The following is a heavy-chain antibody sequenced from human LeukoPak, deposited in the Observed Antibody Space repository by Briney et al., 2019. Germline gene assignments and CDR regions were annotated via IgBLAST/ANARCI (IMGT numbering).Heavy chain of an antibody. Sequence: GASVKVSCKASGYTFTSYAMNWVRQAPGQGLEWMGWINTNTGNPTYAQGFTGRFVFSLDTSFSTAYLQISSLKAEDTAVYYCARTIRSRYSSGCGYWGQGTLVTVSS. CDR2: INTNTGNP. J-gene: IGHJ4*02. V-gene: IGHV7-4-1*02. D-gene: IGHD6-19*01. CDR3: ARTIRSRYSSGCGY. CDR1: GYTFTSYA.